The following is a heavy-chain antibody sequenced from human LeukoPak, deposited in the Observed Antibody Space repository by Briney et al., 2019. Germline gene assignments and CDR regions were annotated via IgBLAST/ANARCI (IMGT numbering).Heavy chain of an antibody. CDR2: MNPNSGNT. J-gene: IGHJ6*03. V-gene: IGHV1-8*01. Sequence: ASVKVSCKASGYTFTSYDINWVRQATGQGLEWMGWMNPNSGNTGYAQKFQGRDTMTRNTSISTAYMELSSLRSEDTAVYYCARVGRIAVPNDYYYYYYMDVWGKGTTVTVSS. D-gene: IGHD6-19*01. CDR3: ARVGRIAVPNDYYYYYYMDV. CDR1: GYTFTSYD.